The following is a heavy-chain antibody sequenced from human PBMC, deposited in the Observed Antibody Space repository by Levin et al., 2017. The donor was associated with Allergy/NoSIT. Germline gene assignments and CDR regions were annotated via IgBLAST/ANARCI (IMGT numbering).Heavy chain of an antibody. CDR1: GFTFRSYA. CDR3: AKGNAAGGSSSWFDP. J-gene: IGHJ5*02. CDR2: ISGSGGST. Sequence: LSLTCAASGFTFRSYAMSWVRQAPGKGLEWVSAISGSGGSTYYADSVKGRFTISRDNSKNTLYLQMNSLRAEDTAVYYCAKGNAAGGSSSWFDPWGQGTLVTVSS. V-gene: IGHV3-23*01. D-gene: IGHD3-16*01.